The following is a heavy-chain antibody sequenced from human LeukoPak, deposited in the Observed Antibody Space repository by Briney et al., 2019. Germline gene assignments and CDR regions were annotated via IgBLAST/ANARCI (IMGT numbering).Heavy chain of an antibody. V-gene: IGHV3-33*06. J-gene: IGHJ4*02. CDR1: GFTFSSYG. CDR2: IWYDGSNK. D-gene: IGHD5-18*01. CDR3: AKYSYDPYFDY. Sequence: GGSLRLSCAASGFTFSSYGMHWVRQAPGKGLEWVAVIWYDGSNKYYADSVKGRFTISRDNSKNTLYLQMNSLRAEDTAVYYCAKYSYDPYFDYWGQGTLVTVSS.